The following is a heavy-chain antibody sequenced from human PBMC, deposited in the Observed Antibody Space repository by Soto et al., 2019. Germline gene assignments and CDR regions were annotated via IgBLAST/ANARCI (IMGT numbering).Heavy chain of an antibody. Sequence: SETLSLTCTVSGGSVSGGAYYWTWIRQPPGKGLEWIGYIYYSGSTTYNPSLKSRVTISIDTSKNQFSLKLTSATAADTALYYCARDIRGYSRAFDYWGQGALVTVSS. CDR1: GGSVSGGAYY. J-gene: IGHJ4*02. CDR2: IYYSGST. V-gene: IGHV4-61*08. CDR3: ARDIRGYSRAFDY. D-gene: IGHD5-18*01.